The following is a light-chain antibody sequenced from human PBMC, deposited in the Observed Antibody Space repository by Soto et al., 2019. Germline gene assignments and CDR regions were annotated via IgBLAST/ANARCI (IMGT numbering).Light chain of an antibody. CDR3: QQYITYPGT. J-gene: IGKJ1*01. CDR2: MSS. V-gene: IGKV1-5*03. Sequence: DIQMTQSPSTLSASVGDRVTITCRASQSISSWLAWYQQEPGKAPKLLIYMSSTLESGVPSRFSDSGSGTEFTLTISSPQPDDFATYYCQQYITYPGTFGQGTKVEIK. CDR1: QSISSW.